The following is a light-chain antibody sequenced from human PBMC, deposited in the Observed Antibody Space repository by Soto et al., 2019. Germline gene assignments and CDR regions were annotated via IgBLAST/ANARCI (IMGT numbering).Light chain of an antibody. CDR2: RNN. V-gene: IGLV1-47*01. J-gene: IGLJ3*02. Sequence: QSELTQPPSASGTPGQRVTISCSGSSSNIGSNYVYWYQQLPGTAPKLLIYRNNPRPSGVPDRFSGSKSGTSASLAISGLRSEDEADYYCAAWDDSLSGPGVFGGGTKLTVL. CDR3: AAWDDSLSGPGV. CDR1: SSNIGSNY.